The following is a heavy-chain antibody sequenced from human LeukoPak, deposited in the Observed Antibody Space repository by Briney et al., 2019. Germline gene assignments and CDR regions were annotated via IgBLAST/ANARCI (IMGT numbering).Heavy chain of an antibody. D-gene: IGHD3-22*01. J-gene: IGHJ4*02. CDR3: TTDVNYYDSSGYFRFDY. CDR1: GFTFSKAW. Sequence: GGSLRLSCATSGFTFSKAWMTWVRQAPGKGLEWVGRVKCKTDGGTIDYAAPVKGRFTISRDDSTTTLYLQMNSLKTEDTAVYYCTTDVNYYDSSGYFRFDYWGQGALVTVSS. CDR2: VKCKTDGGTI. V-gene: IGHV3-15*01.